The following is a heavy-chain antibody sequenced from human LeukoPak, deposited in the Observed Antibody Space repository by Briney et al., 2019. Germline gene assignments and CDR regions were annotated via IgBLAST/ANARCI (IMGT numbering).Heavy chain of an antibody. Sequence: GGSLRLSCAASGFTFSSYSMNWVRQAPGKGLEWVSSISSSSSYIYYADSVKGRFTISRDNAKNSLYLQMNSLRAEDTAVYYCARDRVVTRPFDYWGQGTLVTVSS. J-gene: IGHJ4*02. CDR1: GFTFSSYS. D-gene: IGHD4-23*01. CDR3: ARDRVVTRPFDY. V-gene: IGHV3-21*01. CDR2: ISSSSSYI.